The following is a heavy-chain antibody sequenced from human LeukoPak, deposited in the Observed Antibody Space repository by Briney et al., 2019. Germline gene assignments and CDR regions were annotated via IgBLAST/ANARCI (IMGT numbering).Heavy chain of an antibody. CDR2: ISVAGATT. CDR1: GFIFSSYV. D-gene: IGHD2-21*02. V-gene: IGHV3-23*01. J-gene: IGHJ4*02. Sequence: SGGSLRLSCVSSGFIFSSYVMSWVRQAPGKGLEWVSSISVAGATTDYADSVKGRFHISRDNSKSTVYLQMNGLRVEDTALYYCAKLSLGDFECFDYWGQGTLVTVSS. CDR3: AKLSLGDFECFDY.